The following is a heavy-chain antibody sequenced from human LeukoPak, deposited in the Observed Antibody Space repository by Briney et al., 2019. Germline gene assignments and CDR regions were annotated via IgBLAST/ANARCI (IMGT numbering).Heavy chain of an antibody. Sequence: SETLSLTCTVSGGSISSYYWSWLRQPPGKGLEWIGYIHYSGSTNSHTSLKSRVTISVDTSKNQFSLKLSSVTAADTAVYYCAGALVVAAPYYYYYYMDVWGKGTTVTVSS. CDR3: AGALVVAAPYYYYYYMDV. CDR2: IHYSGST. J-gene: IGHJ6*03. CDR1: GGSISSYY. V-gene: IGHV4-59*01. D-gene: IGHD2-15*01.